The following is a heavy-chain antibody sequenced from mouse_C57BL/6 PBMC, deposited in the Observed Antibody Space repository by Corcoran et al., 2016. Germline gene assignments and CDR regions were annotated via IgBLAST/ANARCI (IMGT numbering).Heavy chain of an antibody. J-gene: IGHJ3*01. CDR2: INTYSGVP. Sequence: QIQLVQSGPELKKPGETVKISCKASGYTFTTYGMSWVKQAPGKGLKWMGWINTYSGVPTYADDFKGRFAFSLETSASTAYLQINNLKNEDTATYFCAKHYGSSYVPWFAYWGQGTLVTVSA. CDR1: GYTFTTYG. CDR3: AKHYGSSYVPWFAY. D-gene: IGHD1-1*01. V-gene: IGHV9-3*01.